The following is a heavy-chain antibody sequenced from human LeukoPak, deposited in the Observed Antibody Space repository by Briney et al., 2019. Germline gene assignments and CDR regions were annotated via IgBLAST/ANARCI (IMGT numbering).Heavy chain of an antibody. J-gene: IGHJ5*02. CDR1: GFTSSSHS. CDR2: ISSSSSTI. CDR3: ARVLHKRNYDSSDYYGS. V-gene: IGHV3-48*01. D-gene: IGHD3-22*01. Sequence: GGSLRLSCAASGFTSSSHSMNWVRQAPGKGLEWISYISSSSSTIYYADSVKGRFTISRDNAKNSLYLQLNSLRAEDTAVYYCARVLHKRNYDSSDYYGSWGQGTLVTVSS.